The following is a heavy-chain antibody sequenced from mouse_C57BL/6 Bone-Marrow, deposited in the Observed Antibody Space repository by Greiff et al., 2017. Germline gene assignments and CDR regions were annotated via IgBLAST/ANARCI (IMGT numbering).Heavy chain of an antibody. V-gene: IGHV1-55*01. D-gene: IGHD2-5*01. CDR1: GYTFTSYW. CDR3: ARWEDSNYYEAMDY. Sequence: QVQLQQPGAELVKPGASVKMSCKASGYTFTSYWITWVKQRPGQGLEWIGDIYPGSGSTNYNEKFKSKATLTVYTSSSTAYMQLSSLTSEDSAVYYCARWEDSNYYEAMDYWGQGASVTVSS. CDR2: IYPGSGST. J-gene: IGHJ4*01.